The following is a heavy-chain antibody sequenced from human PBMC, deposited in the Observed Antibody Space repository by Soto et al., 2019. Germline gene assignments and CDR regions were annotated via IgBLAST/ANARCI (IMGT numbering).Heavy chain of an antibody. D-gene: IGHD6-19*01. CDR1: GFTFSSYG. Sequence: QVQLVESGGGVVQPGRSPRLSCAASGFTFSSYGMHWVRQAPGKGLEWVAVIWYDGSNKYYADSVKGRFTISRDNSKNTLYLQMNSLRAEDTAVYYCASARVAVAGTGYYYYGMDVWGQGTMVTVSS. V-gene: IGHV3-33*01. CDR2: IWYDGSNK. CDR3: ASARVAVAGTGYYYYGMDV. J-gene: IGHJ6*02.